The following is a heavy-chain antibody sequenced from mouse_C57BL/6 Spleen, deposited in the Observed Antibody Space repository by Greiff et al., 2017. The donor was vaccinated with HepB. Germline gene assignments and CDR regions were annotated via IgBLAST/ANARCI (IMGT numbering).Heavy chain of an antibody. Sequence: EVQLVESGGGLVKPGGSLKLSCAASGFTFSSYAMSWVRQTPEKRLEWVATISDGGSYTYYPDNVKGRFTISRDNAKNNLYLQMSHLKSGDTAMYYCARRYYGSSPSFDYSGQGTTLTVSS. CDR2: ISDGGSYT. CDR1: GFTFSSYA. CDR3: ARRYYGSSPSFDY. V-gene: IGHV5-4*03. D-gene: IGHD1-1*01. J-gene: IGHJ2*01.